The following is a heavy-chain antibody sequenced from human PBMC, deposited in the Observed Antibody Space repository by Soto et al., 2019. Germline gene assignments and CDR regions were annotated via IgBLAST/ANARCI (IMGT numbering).Heavy chain of an antibody. Sequence: SETLSLTCTVSGGSISSYYWSWIRQPPGKGLEWIGSIYYSGSTYYNPSLKSRVTVSVDTSKNQFSLKLSSVTAADTAVYYCARHPSDFWFDPWGQGTLVTVSS. CDR3: ARHPSDFWFDP. J-gene: IGHJ5*02. CDR2: IYYSGST. D-gene: IGHD2-21*02. V-gene: IGHV4-39*01. CDR1: GGSISSYY.